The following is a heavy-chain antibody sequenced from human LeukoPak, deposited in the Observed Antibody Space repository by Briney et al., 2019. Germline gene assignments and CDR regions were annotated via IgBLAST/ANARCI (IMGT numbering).Heavy chain of an antibody. CDR1: GFTFSSYG. J-gene: IGHJ6*03. CDR3: AKEGYSSSLGWVYYYYYYMDV. D-gene: IGHD6-13*01. CDR2: IRNDGSNK. V-gene: IGHV3-30*02. Sequence: PGGSLRLSCAASGFTFSSYGMHWVRQAPGKGLEWVAFIRNDGSNKYYADSVKGRFTISRDNSKNTLYLQMNSLRAEDTAVYYCAKEGYSSSLGWVYYYYYYMDVWGKGTTVTVSS.